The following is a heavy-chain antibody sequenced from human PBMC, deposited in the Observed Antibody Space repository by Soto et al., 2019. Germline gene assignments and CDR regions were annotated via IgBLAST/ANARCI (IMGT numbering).Heavy chain of an antibody. Sequence: GGSLRLSCVASGFMFSYSYMSWIRQAPGKGLEWISYISPSGDNIHYADSVKGRFSISRDNAKKLLHLQMDSLRVEDTAVYYCVTERQWFFDYWGQGALVTVSS. J-gene: IGHJ4*02. V-gene: IGHV3-11*01. CDR2: ISPSGDNI. CDR1: GFMFSYSY. CDR3: VTERQWFFDY. D-gene: IGHD3-22*01.